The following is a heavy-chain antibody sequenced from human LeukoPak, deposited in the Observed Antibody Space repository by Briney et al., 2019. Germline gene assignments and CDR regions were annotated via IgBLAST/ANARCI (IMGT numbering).Heavy chain of an antibody. Sequence: PGGSLRLSCAASGFIFNSHSMNWVRQAPGKGLEWVSAISGSGGSTYYADSVKGRFTISRDNSKNTLYLQMKGLRAEDTAVYYCAKVALGSHEAGAATLGYFDYWGQGTPVTVSS. V-gene: IGHV3-23*01. CDR3: AKVALGSHEAGAATLGYFDY. D-gene: IGHD1-26*01. CDR1: GFIFNSHS. J-gene: IGHJ4*02. CDR2: ISGSGGST.